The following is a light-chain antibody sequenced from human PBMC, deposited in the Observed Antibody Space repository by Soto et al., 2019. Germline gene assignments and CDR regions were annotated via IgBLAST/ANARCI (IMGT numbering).Light chain of an antibody. CDR2: FGS. CDR1: QSLLHSNGYNC. V-gene: IGKV2-28*01. Sequence: EIVMTQSPLSLPVTPGEPASISCRSSQSLLHSNGYNCLDWYQQKPGQSPQLLIYFGSNRASGVPDRFSGSGSGTDFTLKISRVEAEDVGLYYCMQTLQSPPTFGGGTKVEIK. J-gene: IGKJ4*01. CDR3: MQTLQSPPT.